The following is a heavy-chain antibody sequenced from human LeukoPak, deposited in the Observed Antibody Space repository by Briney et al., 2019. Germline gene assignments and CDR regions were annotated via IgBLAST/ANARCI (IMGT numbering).Heavy chain of an antibody. V-gene: IGHV4-39*07. J-gene: IGHJ5*02. D-gene: IGHD5-18*01. CDR3: ARDSGGYSYGPSYWFDP. CDR2: IYYSGST. Sequence: SETLSLTCTVSGASISGSGYYWGWIRQPPGKGLEWIGSIYYSGSTYYNPSLKSRVTISVDTSKNQFSLKLSSVTAADTAVYYCARDSGGYSYGPSYWFDPWGQGTLVTVSS. CDR1: GASISGSGYY.